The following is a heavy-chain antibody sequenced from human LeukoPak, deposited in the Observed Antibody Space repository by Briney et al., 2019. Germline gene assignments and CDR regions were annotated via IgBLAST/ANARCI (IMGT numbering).Heavy chain of an antibody. J-gene: IGHJ4*02. CDR2: IYSSGST. Sequence: SETLSLTCTVSGVSIRSYYWTWIRQPAGKGLEWIGRIYSSGSTNYNPSLKSRVTMSVDTSKNQFSLNLRSVTAADTAVYYCAREDRGIAVAGIDSWGQGTLVTVSS. CDR1: GVSIRSYY. D-gene: IGHD6-19*01. V-gene: IGHV4-4*07. CDR3: AREDRGIAVAGIDS.